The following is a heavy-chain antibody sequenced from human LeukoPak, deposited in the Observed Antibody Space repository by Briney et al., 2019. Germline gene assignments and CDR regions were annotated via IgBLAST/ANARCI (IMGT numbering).Heavy chain of an antibody. CDR2: INHSGST. V-gene: IGHV4-34*01. Sequence: PSETLSLTCAVYGGSFSGYYWSWIRQPPGKGLEWIGEINHSGSTNYNPSPKSRVTISVDTSKNQFSLKLSSVTAADTAVYYCARGSRKRGYSYGYPYYYYYYMDVWGKGTTVTVSS. J-gene: IGHJ6*03. CDR3: ARGSRKRGYSYGYPYYYYYYMDV. CDR1: GGSFSGYY. D-gene: IGHD5-18*01.